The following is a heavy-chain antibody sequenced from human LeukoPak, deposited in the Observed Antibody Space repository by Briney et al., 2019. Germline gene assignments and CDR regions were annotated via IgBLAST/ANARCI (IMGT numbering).Heavy chain of an antibody. V-gene: IGHV4-34*01. CDR1: GGSFSGYY. CDR2: INHSGGT. Sequence: SETLSLTCAVYGGSFSGYYWTWIRQPPGKGLEWIGEINHSGGTNYNPSLRSRVTISVDTSKNQFSLKLSSVTAADTAVYYCARILPVAAANYVYYWGQGTLVTVSS. CDR3: ARILPVAAANYVYY. D-gene: IGHD6-13*01. J-gene: IGHJ4*02.